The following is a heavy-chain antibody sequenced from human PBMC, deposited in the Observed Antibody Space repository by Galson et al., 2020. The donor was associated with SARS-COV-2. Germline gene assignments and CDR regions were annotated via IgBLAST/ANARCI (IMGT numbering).Heavy chain of an antibody. CDR1: GFTFSSYG. J-gene: IGHJ4*02. Sequence: GGTLRLSCAASGFTFSSYGMHWVRQAPGKGLEWVAVISYDGSNKYYADSVKGRFTISRDNSKNTLYLQMNSLRAEDTAVYYCAKDVSWWGQGTLVTVSS. V-gene: IGHV3-30*18. CDR2: ISYDGSNK. CDR3: AKDVSW.